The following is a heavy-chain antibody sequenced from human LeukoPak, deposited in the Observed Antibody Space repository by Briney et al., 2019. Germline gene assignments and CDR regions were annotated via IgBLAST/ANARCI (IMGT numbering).Heavy chain of an antibody. D-gene: IGHD5-12*01. CDR1: GYTFASYD. CDR2: MNPNSGNT. J-gene: IGHJ4*02. V-gene: IGHV1-8*03. Sequence: ASVKVSCKASGYTFASYDINWVRQATGQGLEWMGWMNPNSGNTGYAQKFQGRVTITRNTSISTAYMELSSLRSEDTAVYYCASTLRGYSGLRSFDYWGQGTLVTVSS. CDR3: ASTLRGYSGLRSFDY.